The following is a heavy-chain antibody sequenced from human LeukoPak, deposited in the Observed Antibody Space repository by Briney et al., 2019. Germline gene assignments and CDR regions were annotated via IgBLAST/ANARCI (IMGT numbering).Heavy chain of an antibody. V-gene: IGHV4-31*11. Sequence: PSETLSLTCAVYGGSISGYYWSWIRQHPGKGLEWIGYIYYSGSTYYNPSLKSRVTISVDTSKNQFSLKLSSVTAADTAVYYCARGTPTVKIDYWGQGTLVTVSS. J-gene: IGHJ4*02. CDR3: ARGTPTVKIDY. D-gene: IGHD4-17*01. CDR2: IYYSGST. CDR1: GGSISGYY.